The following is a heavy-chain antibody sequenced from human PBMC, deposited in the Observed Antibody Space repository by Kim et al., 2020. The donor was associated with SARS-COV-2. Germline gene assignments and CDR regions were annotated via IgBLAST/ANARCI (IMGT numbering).Heavy chain of an antibody. J-gene: IGHJ6*02. CDR2: IGTAGDT. CDR3: ARAIDYGGNFDYYGMDV. Sequence: GGSLRLSCAASGFTFSSYDMHWVRQATGKGLEWVSAIGTAGDTYYPGSVKGRFTISRENAKNSLYLQMNSLRAGDTAVYYCARAIDYGGNFDYYGMDVWGQGTTVTVSS. CDR1: GFTFSSYD. V-gene: IGHV3-13*01. D-gene: IGHD4-17*01.